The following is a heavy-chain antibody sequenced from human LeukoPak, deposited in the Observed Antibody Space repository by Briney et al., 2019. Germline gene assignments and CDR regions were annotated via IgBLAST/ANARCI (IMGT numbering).Heavy chain of an antibody. CDR2: MNPNSGNT. Sequence: EASVKVSCKASGYTFTSYGINWVRQATGQGLEWMGWMNPNSGNTGYAQKFQGRVTITRNTSISTAYMELSSLRSEDTAVYYCARRYGSGSSGTFDYWGQGTLVTVSS. J-gene: IGHJ4*02. V-gene: IGHV1-8*03. CDR1: GYTFTSYG. D-gene: IGHD3-10*01. CDR3: ARRYGSGSSGTFDY.